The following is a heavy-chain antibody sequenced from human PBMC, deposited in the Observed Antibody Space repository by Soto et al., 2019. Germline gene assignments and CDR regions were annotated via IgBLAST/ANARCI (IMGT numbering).Heavy chain of an antibody. CDR2: IFYTGST. CDR1: GGSISSYY. D-gene: IGHD3-16*01. V-gene: IGHV4-59*01. Sequence: QVQLQESGPGLVKPSETLSLTCTVSGGSISSYYWSWIRQPPGKGLEWIWYIFYTGSTHYNPSLKSRLTISVDTSTNQFSLKLNSVTAADTAVYYCARVGDWFDPWGQGTLVTVSS. CDR3: ARVGDWFDP. J-gene: IGHJ5*02.